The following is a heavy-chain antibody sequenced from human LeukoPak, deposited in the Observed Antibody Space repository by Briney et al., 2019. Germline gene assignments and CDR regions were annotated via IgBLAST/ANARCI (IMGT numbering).Heavy chain of an antibody. V-gene: IGHV1-2*02. CDR2: ISPNSGGT. CDR3: ASIPLYSSSWYSDFDY. J-gene: IGHJ4*02. D-gene: IGHD6-13*01. Sequence: GALVKVSCKASGYTFTGYYMHWVRQAPGQGLEWMGWISPNSGGTNYAQKFQGRVTMTRDTSISTAYMELSRLRSDDTAVYYCASIPLYSSSWYSDFDYWGQGTLVTVSS. CDR1: GYTFTGYY.